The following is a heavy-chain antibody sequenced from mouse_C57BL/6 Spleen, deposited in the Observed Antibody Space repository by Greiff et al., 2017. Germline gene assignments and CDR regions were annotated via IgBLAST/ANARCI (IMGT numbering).Heavy chain of an antibody. CDR3: ASEGGAGYFDV. V-gene: IGHV1-53*01. D-gene: IGHD1-1*02. CDR1: GYTFTSYW. Sequence: QVQLQQPGTELVKPGASVKLSCKASGYTFTSYWMHWVKQRPGQGLEWIGNINPSNGGTNYNEKFKSKATLTVDPSSSTAYMELHSLTSEDSAVYFCASEGGAGYFDVWGTGTTVTVSS. CDR2: INPSNGGT. J-gene: IGHJ1*03.